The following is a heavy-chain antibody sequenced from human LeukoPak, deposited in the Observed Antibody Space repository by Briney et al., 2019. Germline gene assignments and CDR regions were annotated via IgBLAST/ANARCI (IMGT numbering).Heavy chain of an antibody. V-gene: IGHV3-23*01. J-gene: IGHJ4*02. CDR3: AKVLTLWFGALDY. CDR2: ISGSGTTT. D-gene: IGHD3-10*01. CDR1: GFSFSLYA. Sequence: GGSLRLSCTASGFSFSLYAMTWVRQAPGKGLEWLSSISGSGTTTYYAESVRGRLTISRDNSKNTLYLEMNRLRVEDTAVYYCAKVLTLWFGALDYWGQGSLVSVFS.